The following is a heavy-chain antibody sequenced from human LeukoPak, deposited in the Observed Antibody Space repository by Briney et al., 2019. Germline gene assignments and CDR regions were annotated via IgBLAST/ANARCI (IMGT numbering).Heavy chain of an antibody. V-gene: IGHV3-23*01. CDR3: ARGRDWFDP. CDR1: GFTFSSYG. Sequence: GGSLRLSCAASGFTFSSYGMNWVRQTPGKALEWVSAISGTGDSIYYADSVKGRFTISRDNSQNILYLQMNSLRAEDTALYYCARGRDWFDPWGQGTLVTVSS. J-gene: IGHJ5*02. CDR2: ISGTGDSI.